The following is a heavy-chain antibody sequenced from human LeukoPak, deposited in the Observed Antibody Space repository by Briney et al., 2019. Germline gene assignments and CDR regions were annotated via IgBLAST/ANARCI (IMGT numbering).Heavy chain of an antibody. J-gene: IGHJ4*02. CDR2: ISGSGTGT. D-gene: IGHD4-11*01. CDR1: GFPFIRYA. V-gene: IGHV3-64*04. Sequence: PGGSLRLSCSASGFPFIRYAMHWVRQAPGKGLEYVSAISGSGTGTYYADSVQGRFIISRDNSKDTLSLQMNSLRAEDTAVYYCAKAYSNFAANSYYFDYWGQGTLVTVSS. CDR3: AKAYSNFAANSYYFDY.